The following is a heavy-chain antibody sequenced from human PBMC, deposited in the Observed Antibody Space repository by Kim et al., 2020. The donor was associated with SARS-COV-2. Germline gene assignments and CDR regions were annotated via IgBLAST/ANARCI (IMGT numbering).Heavy chain of an antibody. D-gene: IGHD3-9*01. CDR2: INTNTGNP. CDR1: GYTFTSYA. CDR3: ARTLLRYLDWLTGSYYYYGMDV. Sequence: ASVKVSCKASGYTFTSYARNWVRQAPGQGLEWMGWINTNTGNPTYAQGFTGRFVFSLDTSVSTAYLQISSLKAEDTAVYYCARTLLRYLDWLTGSYYYYGMDVWGQGPTVTLSS. V-gene: IGHV7-4-1*02. J-gene: IGHJ6*02.